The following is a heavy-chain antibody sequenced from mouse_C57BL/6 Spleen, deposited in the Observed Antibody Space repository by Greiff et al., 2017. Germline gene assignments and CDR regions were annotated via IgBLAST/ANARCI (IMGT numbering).Heavy chain of an antibody. V-gene: IGHV3-6*01. J-gene: IGHJ3*01. D-gene: IGHD2-2*01. CDR1: GYSITSGYY. CDR2: ISYDGSN. Sequence: DVKLQESGPGLVKPSQSLSLTCSVTGYSITSGYYWNWIRQFPGNKLEWMGYISYDGSNNYNPSLKNRISITRDTSKNQFFLKLNSVTTEDTATYYCARDRLRPFAYWGQGTLVTVSA. CDR3: ARDRLRPFAY.